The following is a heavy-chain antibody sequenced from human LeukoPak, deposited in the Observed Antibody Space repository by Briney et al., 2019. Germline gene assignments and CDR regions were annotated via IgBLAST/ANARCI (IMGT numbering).Heavy chain of an antibody. J-gene: IGHJ4*02. CDR1: GYSITSVYW. Sequence: SETLSLTCALSGYSITSVYWWGSIRQTPGRGLEWIGSLHHSGSTSYNPSLKRRVTISVDASKYQFSLRLSSVAAADTAVYYCARVGGDDSTGYYSVDYWGQGTLVTVSS. D-gene: IGHD3-22*01. CDR3: ARVGGDDSTGYYSVDY. CDR2: LHHSGST. V-gene: IGHV4-38-2*01.